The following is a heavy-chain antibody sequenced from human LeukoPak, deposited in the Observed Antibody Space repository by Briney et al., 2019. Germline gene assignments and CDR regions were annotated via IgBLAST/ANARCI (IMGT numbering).Heavy chain of an antibody. V-gene: IGHV1-8*03. Sequence: ASVKVSCKASGYTFTGYYMHWVRQAPGQGLEWMGWMNPNSGNTGYAQKFQGRVTITTDSSISTAYMELSSLRSEDTATYYCARGWPNYYDNSGYSLGYNWFDPWGQGTLVTVSS. J-gene: IGHJ5*02. CDR2: MNPNSGNT. CDR3: ARGWPNYYDNSGYSLGYNWFDP. CDR1: GYTFTGYY. D-gene: IGHD3-22*01.